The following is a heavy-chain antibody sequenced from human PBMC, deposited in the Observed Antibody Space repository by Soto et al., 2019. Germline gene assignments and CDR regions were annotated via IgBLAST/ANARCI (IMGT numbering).Heavy chain of an antibody. J-gene: IGHJ4*02. D-gene: IGHD1-26*01. V-gene: IGHV4-39*01. CDR1: GGSISSSNYY. CDR3: AGRGSGSDSDY. CDR2: IYYSGST. Sequence: QLQLQESGPGLVKPSETLSLTCTVSGGSISSSNYYWGWIRQPPGKGLEWIGNIYYSGSTYYNPSLTRRVTIAADTSKTLFSLKLSSVTAADTAVYYCAGRGSGSDSDYWGQGTLVTVSS.